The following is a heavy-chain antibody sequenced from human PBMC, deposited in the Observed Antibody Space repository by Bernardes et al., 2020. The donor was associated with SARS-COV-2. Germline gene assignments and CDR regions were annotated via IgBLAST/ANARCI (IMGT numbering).Heavy chain of an antibody. CDR3: VRVRGWYGYYYGMDV. J-gene: IGHJ6*02. CDR1: GVTVNTHW. Sequence: GGSLRLSCTASGVTVNTHWMHWVRQAPGKGLEWVSRTNSDGSIIIYADSVKGRFTISRDNAKNTVDLEMNSLRVEDTAVYYCVRVRGWYGYYYGMDVWGQGTTVTVSS. D-gene: IGHD6-19*01. V-gene: IGHV3-74*01. CDR2: TNSDGSII.